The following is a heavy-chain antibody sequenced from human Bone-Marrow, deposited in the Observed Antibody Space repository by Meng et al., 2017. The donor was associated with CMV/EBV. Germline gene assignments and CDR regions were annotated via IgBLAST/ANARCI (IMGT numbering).Heavy chain of an antibody. Sequence: SGGSISSGGYYWSWIRQHPGKDLEWIGYIYYSGSTYYNPSLKSRVSILVDTSKNQFSLKLSSVTAADTAVYYCARVPSSRGGHNWLDPWGQGTLVTVSS. J-gene: IGHJ5*02. CDR1: GGSISSGGYY. CDR3: ARVPSSRGGHNWLDP. CDR2: IYYSGST. V-gene: IGHV4-31*02. D-gene: IGHD3-10*01.